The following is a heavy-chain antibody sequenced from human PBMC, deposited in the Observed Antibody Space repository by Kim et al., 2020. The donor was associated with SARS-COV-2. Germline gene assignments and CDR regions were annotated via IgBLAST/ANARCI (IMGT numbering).Heavy chain of an antibody. CDR2: ISSSSSYI. CDR3: ARDTEEYYYDSSGPDSFDY. D-gene: IGHD3-22*01. Sequence: GGSLRLSCAASGFTFSSYSMNWVRQAPGKGLEWVSSISSSSSYIYYADSVKGRFTISRDNAKNSLYLQMNSLRAEDTAVYYCARDTEEYYYDSSGPDSFDYWGQGTLVTVSS. J-gene: IGHJ4*02. V-gene: IGHV3-21*01. CDR1: GFTFSSYS.